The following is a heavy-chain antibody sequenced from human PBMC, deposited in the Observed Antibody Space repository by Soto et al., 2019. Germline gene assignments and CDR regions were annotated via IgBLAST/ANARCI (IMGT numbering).Heavy chain of an antibody. Sequence: GASVKVSCKASGGTFSSYAISWVRQAPGQGLEWMGGIIPIFGTANYAQKFQGRVTITADESTSTAYMELSSLRSEDTAVYYCARGIPSSGYYEVLYYFDYWGQGTLVTVSS. D-gene: IGHD3-22*01. J-gene: IGHJ4*02. CDR1: GGTFSSYA. V-gene: IGHV1-69*13. CDR3: ARGIPSSGYYEVLYYFDY. CDR2: IIPIFGTA.